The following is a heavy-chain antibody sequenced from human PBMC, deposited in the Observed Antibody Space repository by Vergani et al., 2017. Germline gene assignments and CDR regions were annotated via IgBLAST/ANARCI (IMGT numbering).Heavy chain of an antibody. CDR2: IYYSGST. CDR1: GGSISSYY. CDR3: ARDRRQLAPVGYWFDP. V-gene: IGHV4-59*01. J-gene: IGHJ5*02. Sequence: QVQLQESGPGLVKPSETLSLTCTVSGGSISSYYWSWIRQPPGKGLGWIGYIYYSGSTNYNPSLKSRVTISVDTSKNQFSLKLSSVTAADTAVYYCARDRRQLAPVGYWFDPWGQGTLVTVSS. D-gene: IGHD6-6*01.